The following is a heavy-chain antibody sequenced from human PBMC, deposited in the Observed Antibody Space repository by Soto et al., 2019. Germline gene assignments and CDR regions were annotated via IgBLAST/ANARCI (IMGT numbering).Heavy chain of an antibody. J-gene: IGHJ3*02. CDR1: GGTFSTYT. V-gene: IGHV1-69*02. Sequence: QVQLVQSGAEVKKPGSSVKVSCKASGGTFSTYTIIWVRQAPGQGLEWMGRILPMLDITNSAQRFQGRVTITADKSTSTAYLELNSLSSEDTAVYYCTLGSWSAETFDIWGRGTMVTVSS. CDR2: ILPMLDIT. D-gene: IGHD6-13*01. CDR3: TLGSWSAETFDI.